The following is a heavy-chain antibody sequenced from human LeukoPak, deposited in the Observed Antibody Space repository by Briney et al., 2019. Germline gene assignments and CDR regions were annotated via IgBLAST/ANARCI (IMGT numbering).Heavy chain of an antibody. D-gene: IGHD1-14*01. V-gene: IGHV3-74*01. J-gene: IGHJ4*02. CDR1: GFTFSNYW. CDR2: INIDGRTT. Sequence: GGSLRLSCAASGFTFSNYWMHWVRQAPGEGLVRVSRINIDGRTTNYADSVKGRFTISRDNAKNTLYLQMNSLRAEDSAVYYCTGSKDVGWGQGTLVTVSS. CDR3: TGSKDVG.